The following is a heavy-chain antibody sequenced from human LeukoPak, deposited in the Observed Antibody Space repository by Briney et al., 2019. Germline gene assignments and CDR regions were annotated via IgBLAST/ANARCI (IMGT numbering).Heavy chain of an antibody. J-gene: IGHJ4*02. D-gene: IGHD1-26*01. CDR1: GGSISSYY. CDR2: INHSGST. V-gene: IGHV4-34*01. CDR3: ARQRGSYEDY. Sequence: SETLSLTCTVSGGSISSYYWSWIRQPPGKGLEWIGEINHSGSTNYNPSLKSRVTISVDTSKNQFSLKLSSVTAADTAVYYCARQRGSYEDYWGQGTLVTVSS.